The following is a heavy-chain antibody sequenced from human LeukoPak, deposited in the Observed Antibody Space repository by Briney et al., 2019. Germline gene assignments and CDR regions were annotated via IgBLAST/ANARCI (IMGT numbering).Heavy chain of an antibody. V-gene: IGHV3-30*02. CDR1: GFTFSSYG. D-gene: IGHD3-3*01. Sequence: GGSLRLSCAASGFTFSSYGMHWVRRAPGKGLEWVAFIRYDGSNKYYADSVKGRFTISRDNSKNTLYLQMNSLRAEDTAVYYCAKMSYDFWSGFGYWGQGTLVTVSS. CDR2: IRYDGSNK. CDR3: AKMSYDFWSGFGY. J-gene: IGHJ4*02.